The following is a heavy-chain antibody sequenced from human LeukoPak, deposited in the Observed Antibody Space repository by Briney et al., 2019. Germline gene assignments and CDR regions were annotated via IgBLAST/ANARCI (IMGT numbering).Heavy chain of an antibody. CDR1: GFTFSSYA. J-gene: IGHJ4*02. Sequence: GGSLKLSCAASGFTFSSYAMHWVRQTPGKGLEYVSDISSNGGSTYYANSVKGRFTISRDNSKNMLYLQMGSLRAEDTAVYYCARAYGSGSYYDNWGQGTLVTVSS. V-gene: IGHV3-64*01. CDR2: ISSNGGST. CDR3: ARAYGSGSYYDN. D-gene: IGHD3-10*01.